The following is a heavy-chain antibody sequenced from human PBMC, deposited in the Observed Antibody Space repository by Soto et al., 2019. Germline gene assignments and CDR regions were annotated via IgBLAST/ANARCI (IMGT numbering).Heavy chain of an antibody. V-gene: IGHV4-59*08. CDR1: CGSINNYY. Sequence: SPTNTFACGSINNYYWRWMRQPPGKGLEWIGYIYYSGSTNYNPSLRNRVTISVDTSKNQFSLKLRSVTAADTAVYYCVRTNHFDYWGQGSLVTVSS. D-gene: IGHD2-8*01. CDR3: VRTNHFDY. J-gene: IGHJ4*02. CDR2: IYYSGST.